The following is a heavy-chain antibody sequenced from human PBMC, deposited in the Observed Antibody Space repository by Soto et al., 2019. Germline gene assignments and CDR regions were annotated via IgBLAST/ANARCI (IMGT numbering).Heavy chain of an antibody. V-gene: IGHV2-5*02. D-gene: IGHD2-21*02. Sequence: SGPTLGNPTQTLTLTCTFSAFSLSTGGVGVGWIRQPPGEALEWLALIYWDDDKRYSPSLRSRLTITKDTSKNQVVLTMTNMDPVDTATYYCIQSRCGGDCLQSYASYYYYGMDVWGQGTTVTVSS. CDR2: IYWDDDK. CDR3: IQSRCGGDCLQSYASYYYYGMDV. J-gene: IGHJ6*02. CDR1: AFSLSTGGVG.